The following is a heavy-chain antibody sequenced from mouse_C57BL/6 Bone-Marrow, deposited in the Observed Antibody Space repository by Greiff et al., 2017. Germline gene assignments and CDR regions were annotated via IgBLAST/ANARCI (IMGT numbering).Heavy chain of an antibody. CDR3: ARGKGIHPWYFDV. J-gene: IGHJ1*03. Sequence: QVQLQQPGAELVKPGASVKMSCKASGYTFTSYWITWVKQRPGQGLEWIGDIDPGSGSTNYNEKFKSKATLTVDTSSSTAYMQLSSLTSEDSAVYYCARGKGIHPWYFDVWGKGTTVTVSS. CDR1: GYTFTSYW. CDR2: IDPGSGST. V-gene: IGHV1-55*01.